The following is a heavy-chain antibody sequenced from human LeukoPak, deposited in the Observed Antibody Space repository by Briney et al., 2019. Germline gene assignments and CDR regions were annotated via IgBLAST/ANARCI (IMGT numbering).Heavy chain of an antibody. Sequence: GRSLRLSCAASGFTFSSYAMHWVRQAPGKGLEWVAVISYDGSNKYYADSVKGRFTISRDNAKNTLYLQMNSLRSEDTAVYYCTRSMTAGSSLWGYWGQGSLVTVSS. D-gene: IGHD6-19*01. CDR1: GFTFSSYA. V-gene: IGHV3-30-3*01. CDR2: ISYDGSNK. J-gene: IGHJ4*02. CDR3: TRSMTAGSSLWGY.